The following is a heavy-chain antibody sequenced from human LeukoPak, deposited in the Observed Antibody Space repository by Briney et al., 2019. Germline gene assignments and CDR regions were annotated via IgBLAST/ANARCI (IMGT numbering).Heavy chain of an antibody. J-gene: IGHJ3*02. V-gene: IGHV1-18*04. D-gene: IGHD3-10*01. CDR3: ASPTRFGEGAFDI. CDR2: ISAYNGNT. CDR1: GYTFTTYG. Sequence: GASVKVSCKASGYTFTTYGITWVRQAPGQGLEWMGWISAYNGNTNYAQKLQGRVTMTTDTSTSTAYMELRSLRSDDTAVYYCASPTRFGEGAFDIWGQGTMVTVSS.